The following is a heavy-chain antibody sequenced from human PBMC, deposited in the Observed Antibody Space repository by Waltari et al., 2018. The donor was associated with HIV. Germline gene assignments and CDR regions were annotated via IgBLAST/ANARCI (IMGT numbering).Heavy chain of an antibody. D-gene: IGHD4-17*01. CDR2: INPNNGGT. V-gene: IGHV1-2*02. Sequence: QVQLVQSGAEVTKPGASVKVSCKGSGYTFTGYYIHWVRQAPGQGLEWMGWINPNNGGTNYAQKFQDRVTMTRDTSISTAYMELSRLRSDDTAVYYCARNLDGDYVLAYWGQGILVTVSS. CDR3: ARNLDGDYVLAY. J-gene: IGHJ4*02. CDR1: GYTFTGYY.